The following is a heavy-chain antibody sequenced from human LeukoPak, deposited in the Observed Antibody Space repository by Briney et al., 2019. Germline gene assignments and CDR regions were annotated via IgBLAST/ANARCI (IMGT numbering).Heavy chain of an antibody. CDR2: INHSGST. CDR3: ARGSYDFWSGYFYYYYYYGMDV. D-gene: IGHD3-3*01. J-gene: IGHJ6*02. Sequence: PSETLSLTCAVYGGSFSGYYWSWIRQPPGKGLEWIGEINHSGSTNYNPSLKSRVTISVHTSKSQFSLKLSSVTAADTAVYYCARGSYDFWSGYFYYYYYYGMDVWGQGTTVTVSS. CDR1: GGSFSGYY. V-gene: IGHV4-34*01.